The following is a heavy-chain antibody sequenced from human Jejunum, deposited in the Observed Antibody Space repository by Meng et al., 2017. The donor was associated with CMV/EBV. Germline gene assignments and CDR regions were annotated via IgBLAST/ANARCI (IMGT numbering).Heavy chain of an antibody. J-gene: IGHJ4*02. Sequence: APGVSEPSGTLALTCYVSVGSIRNNQWVSWARQAPGKWLEWIGEIYHSGRTNYNPPVKSRVSMSVDKSQNHFSLRLSSVTAADTAVYYCTTLYGDSISWGQGTLVTVSS. V-gene: IGHV4-4*02. CDR3: TTLYGDSIS. D-gene: IGHD4-17*01. CDR1: VGSIRNNQW. CDR2: IYHSGRT.